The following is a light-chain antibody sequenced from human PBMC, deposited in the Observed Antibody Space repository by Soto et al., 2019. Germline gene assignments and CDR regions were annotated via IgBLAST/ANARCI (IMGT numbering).Light chain of an antibody. CDR1: QSVSSY. V-gene: IGKV3-11*01. J-gene: IGKJ4*01. Sequence: EIVLTQSPATLSLSPGVRATLSCRASQSVSSYLAWYQQKPGQAPRLLIYDASNRATGIPARFSGSGSGTDFTLTISSLEPEDFAVYYCQQRSNWPPSLTFGGGNKVEIK. CDR3: QQRSNWPPSLT. CDR2: DAS.